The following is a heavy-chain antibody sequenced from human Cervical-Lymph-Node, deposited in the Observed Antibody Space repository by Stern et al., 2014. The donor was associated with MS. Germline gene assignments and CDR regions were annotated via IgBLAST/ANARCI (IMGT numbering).Heavy chain of an antibody. CDR1: GYTFTKTS. Sequence: QDQLVRSGSELKTPGASVKISCKASGYTFTKTSMHWVRQAPGQRLEWIGWINSHTGNSTSAPGFRGRFCFSLGPSCRSAYPQINSITANDTALYYCERVKPAAILDYWGQGTLVTVSS. CDR3: ERVKPAAILDY. D-gene: IGHD2-2*01. CDR2: INSHTGNS. V-gene: IGHV7-4-1*02. J-gene: IGHJ4*02.